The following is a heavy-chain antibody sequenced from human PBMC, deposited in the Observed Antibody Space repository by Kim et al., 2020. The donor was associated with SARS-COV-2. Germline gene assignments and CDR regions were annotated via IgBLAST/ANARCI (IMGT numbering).Heavy chain of an antibody. CDR2: IYYSGST. CDR1: GGSISSYY. V-gene: IGHV4-59*01. CDR3: ARVMRSRSGWYFDY. Sequence: SETLSLTCTVSGGSISSYYWSWIRQPPGKGLEWIGYIYYSGSTNYNPSLKSRVTISVDTSKNQFSLKLSSVTAADTAVYYCARVMRSRSGWYFDYWGQGTLVTVSS. D-gene: IGHD6-19*01. J-gene: IGHJ4*02.